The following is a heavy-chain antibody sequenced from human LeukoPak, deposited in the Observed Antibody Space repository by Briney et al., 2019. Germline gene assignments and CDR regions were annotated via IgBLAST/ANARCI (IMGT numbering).Heavy chain of an antibody. CDR2: ISANNNNT. J-gene: IGHJ4*02. V-gene: IGHV1-18*04. D-gene: IGHD2-8*02. CDR3: ARDAGGLDY. CDR1: GYTFTGYY. Sequence: ASVKVSCKASGYTFTGYYMHWVRQAPGQGLEWMGWISANNNNTDNVQKLQGRVTMTTDTSTSTAYMELRSLRSDDTAVYYCARDAGGLDYWGQGTLVTVSS.